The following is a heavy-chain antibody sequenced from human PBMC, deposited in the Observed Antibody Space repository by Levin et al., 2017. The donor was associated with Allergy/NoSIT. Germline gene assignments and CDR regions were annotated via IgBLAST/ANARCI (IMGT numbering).Heavy chain of an antibody. D-gene: IGHD6-19*01. CDR1: GFTFGDYA. V-gene: IGHV3-9*01. J-gene: IGHJ3*01. Sequence: GGSLRLSCAASGFTFGDYAMHWVRQAPGKGLEWVSGISWNSGSLDSADSVKGRFTISRDNAKSSLYLQMNSLRAEDTALYYCAKDTSIAVAGTGGHDGFDFWGQGTMVTVSS. CDR3: AKDTSIAVAGTGGHDGFDF. CDR2: ISWNSGSL.